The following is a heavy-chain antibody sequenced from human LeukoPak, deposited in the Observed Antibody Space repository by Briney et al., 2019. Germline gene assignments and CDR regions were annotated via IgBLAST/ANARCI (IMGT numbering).Heavy chain of an antibody. Sequence: PSETLSLTCTVSGGSISSSNYYWGWIRQPPGKGLEWIGNIYYSGSTYYNPSLKSRVAISVDTSKNQFSLKLSSVTAADKAVYYCARISSGTFDYWGQGTLVTVSS. CDR1: GGSISSSNYY. CDR3: ARISSGTFDY. J-gene: IGHJ4*02. V-gene: IGHV4-39*01. CDR2: IYYSGST. D-gene: IGHD6-19*01.